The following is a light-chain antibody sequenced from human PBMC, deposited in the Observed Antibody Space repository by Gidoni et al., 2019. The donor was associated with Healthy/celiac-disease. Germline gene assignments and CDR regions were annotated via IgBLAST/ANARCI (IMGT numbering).Light chain of an antibody. CDR1: QSVLYSSNNKNY. CDR3: QQYYSTPRT. J-gene: IGKJ1*01. V-gene: IGKV4-1*01. CDR2: WAS. Sequence: DIVMPQSPDSLAVSLAERATINCKSSQSVLYSSNNKNYLAWYQQKPGQPPKLLIYWASTRESGVPDRFSGSGSGTDFTLTISSLQAEDVAVYYCQQYYSTPRTFGQGTKVEIK.